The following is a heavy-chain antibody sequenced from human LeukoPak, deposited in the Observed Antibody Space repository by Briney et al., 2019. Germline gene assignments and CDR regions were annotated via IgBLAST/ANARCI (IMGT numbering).Heavy chain of an antibody. V-gene: IGHV3-11*06. Sequence: GGSLRLSCAASGFTFSDYYMSWIRQAPGKGLEWVSYISSSSSYTNYADSVKGRFTISRDNAKNSLYLQMNSPRAEDTAVYYCAGGGPRNYFDYWGQGTLVTVSS. CDR3: AGGGPRNYFDY. CDR1: GFTFSDYY. J-gene: IGHJ4*02. CDR2: ISSSSSYT.